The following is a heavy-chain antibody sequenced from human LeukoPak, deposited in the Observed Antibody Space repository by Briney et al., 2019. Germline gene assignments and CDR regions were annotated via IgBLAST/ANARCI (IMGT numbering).Heavy chain of an antibody. CDR1: GGSISSSSYY. CDR2: IYYSGST. V-gene: IGHV4-39*01. J-gene: IGHJ4*02. CDR3: ARVSYCTNGVCYDFDY. Sequence: SETLSLTCTASGGSISSSSYYWGWIRQPPGKGLEWIGSIYYSGSTYYNPSLKSRVTISVDTSKNQFSLKLSSVTAADTAVYYCARVSYCTNGVCYDFDYWGQGTLVTVSS. D-gene: IGHD2-8*01.